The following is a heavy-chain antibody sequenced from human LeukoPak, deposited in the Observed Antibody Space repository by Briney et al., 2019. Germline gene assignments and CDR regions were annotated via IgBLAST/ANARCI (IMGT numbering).Heavy chain of an antibody. Sequence: SETLSLTCTVSAGSISSSTYYWGWLRQPPGKGLEWIGSIYYTGSTYYSPSLKSRLTISVDTSKNQFSLKLTSVTAADTAVYYCASLVSGWYGGGDYYFDYWGQGTLVTVSS. CDR1: AGSISSSTYY. CDR3: ASLVSGWYGGGDYYFDY. CDR2: IYYTGST. J-gene: IGHJ4*02. D-gene: IGHD6-19*01. V-gene: IGHV4-39*07.